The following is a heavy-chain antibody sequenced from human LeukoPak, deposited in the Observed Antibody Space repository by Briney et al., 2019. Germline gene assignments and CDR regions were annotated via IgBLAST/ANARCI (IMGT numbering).Heavy chain of an antibody. Sequence: GGSLRLSCAASGFTFDDYGMSWVRQAPGKGLEWVSGITWNGGSTGYADSVKGRFTISRDNAKNSLYLQMNSLRAEDTALYHCARVGYDSSGYYYSPWGQGTLVTVSS. CDR2: ITWNGGST. CDR1: GFTFDDYG. J-gene: IGHJ5*02. CDR3: ARVGYDSSGYYYSP. D-gene: IGHD3-22*01. V-gene: IGHV3-20*01.